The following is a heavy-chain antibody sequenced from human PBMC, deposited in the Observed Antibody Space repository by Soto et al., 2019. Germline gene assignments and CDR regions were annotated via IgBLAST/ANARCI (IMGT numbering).Heavy chain of an antibody. CDR3: ARDQRAARNAFDI. V-gene: IGHV3-66*01. CDR2: IYSGGST. CDR1: GFTVSSNY. D-gene: IGHD6-6*01. Sequence: GGSLRLSCAASGFTVSSNYMSWVRQAPGKGLEWVSVIYSGGSTYYADSVKGRFTISRDNSKNTLYLQMNSLRAEDTAVYYCARDQRAARNAFDIWGQGTMVTVSS. J-gene: IGHJ3*02.